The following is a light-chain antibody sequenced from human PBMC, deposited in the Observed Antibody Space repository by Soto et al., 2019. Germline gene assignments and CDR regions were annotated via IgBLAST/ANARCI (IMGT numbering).Light chain of an antibody. CDR3: QQFDELRRT. V-gene: IGKV1-33*01. CDR1: QDIRNN. CDR2: DAS. J-gene: IGKJ2*01. Sequence: DLQMTQSPSSLSTSVGDSVAITCQASQDIRNNLNWYQQKQGKAPKPLIYDASNLETGVPSRFSGSGSGTAFTLTISSLQPEDVATYYCQQFDELRRTFGQGTKLEIK.